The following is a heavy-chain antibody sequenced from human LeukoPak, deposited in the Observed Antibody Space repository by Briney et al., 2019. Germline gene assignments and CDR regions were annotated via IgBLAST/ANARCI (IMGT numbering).Heavy chain of an antibody. Sequence: PSETLSLTCTVSGGSISSSSYYWGWIRQPPGKGLEWIGSIYYSGSTYYNPSLKSRVTISADASKNQFSLKLSSVTAADTAVYYCAKHSSGYYKYYFDYWGQGTLVTVSS. J-gene: IGHJ4*02. CDR2: IYYSGST. V-gene: IGHV4-39*01. CDR1: GGSISSSSYY. D-gene: IGHD3-22*01. CDR3: AKHSSGYYKYYFDY.